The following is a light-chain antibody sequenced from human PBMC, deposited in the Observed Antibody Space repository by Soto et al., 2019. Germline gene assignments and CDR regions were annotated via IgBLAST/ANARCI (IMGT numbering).Light chain of an antibody. CDR1: QSVSSY. V-gene: IGKV3-11*01. J-gene: IGKJ1*01. Sequence: EIVLTQSPATLSLSPGERATLSCRASQSVSSYLAWYQQKPGQAPRLLIYDASIRATGIPARFSGSGSGTDFTLTINSLEPEDFAVYYCQQRSDWPPWTFGQGTKVEIK. CDR3: QQRSDWPPWT. CDR2: DAS.